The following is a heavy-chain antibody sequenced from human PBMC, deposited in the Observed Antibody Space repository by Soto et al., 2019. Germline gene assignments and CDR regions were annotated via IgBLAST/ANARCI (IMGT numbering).Heavy chain of an antibody. CDR2: INPNSGGT. CDR1: GYTFTGYY. CDR3: ASSLAAAGYYYYYGMDV. J-gene: IGHJ6*02. V-gene: IGHV1-2*02. Sequence: ASVKVSCKASGYTFTGYYMHWVRQAPGQGLEWMGWINPNSGGTNYAQKFQGRVTMTRDTSISTAYMELSRLRSDDTAVYYCASSLAAAGYYYYYGMDVWGQGTTVTV. D-gene: IGHD6-13*01.